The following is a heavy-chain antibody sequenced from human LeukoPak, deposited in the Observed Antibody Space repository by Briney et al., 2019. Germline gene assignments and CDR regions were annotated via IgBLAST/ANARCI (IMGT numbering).Heavy chain of an antibody. V-gene: IGHV4-61*02. Sequence: SETLSLTCIVSGGSISSRCYYWSWMRQPAGKRLEWFARFHASASTLYHPSLKSRVTLSVDTSKNNFSLRLDSVAAADTAVYYCASARSSSAFDYWGQGHLVTVSS. CDR3: ASARSSSAFDY. CDR1: GGSISSRCYY. J-gene: IGHJ4*02. CDR2: FHASAST. D-gene: IGHD6-25*01.